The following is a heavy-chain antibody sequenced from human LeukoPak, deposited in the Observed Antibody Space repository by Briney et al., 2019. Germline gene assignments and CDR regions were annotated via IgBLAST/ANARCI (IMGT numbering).Heavy chain of an antibody. CDR1: GYTFSDFS. CDR3: VRLRRNNDRSGYYYYYDY. CDR2: ISVRSNYR. D-gene: IGHD3-22*01. V-gene: IGHV3-21*01. J-gene: IGHJ4*02. Sequence: SGGSLRLSCAASGYTFSDFSVNWVRQAPGKGLEWVSSISVRSNYRYYADSVRGRFTISRDDARDSLFLQMNSLRVEDTAVYFCVRLRRNNDRSGYYYYYDYWGQGTLVTVSS.